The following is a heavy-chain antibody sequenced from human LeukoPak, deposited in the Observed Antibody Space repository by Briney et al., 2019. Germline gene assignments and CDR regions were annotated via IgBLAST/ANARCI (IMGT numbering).Heavy chain of an antibody. Sequence: SGESLKISCKASGYSFTSYWIGWVRQMPGEGLEWMAIIYPGDSDTRYSPSFQGQVTISADKSISTAYLQWSSLKASDTAMYYCARHEHGDSSSFDYWGQGTLVTVSS. D-gene: IGHD6-13*01. CDR3: ARHEHGDSSSFDY. CDR1: GYSFTSYW. J-gene: IGHJ4*02. CDR2: IYPGDSDT. V-gene: IGHV5-51*01.